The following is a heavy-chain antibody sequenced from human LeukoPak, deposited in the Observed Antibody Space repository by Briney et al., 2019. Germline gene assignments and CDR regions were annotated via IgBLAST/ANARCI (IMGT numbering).Heavy chain of an antibody. D-gene: IGHD3-22*01. J-gene: IGHJ4*02. CDR3: ATQPYDSSGYYYR. CDR1: GFTFDDYG. CDR2: INWNGGST. V-gene: IGHV3-20*01. Sequence: GGSLRLSCAASGFTFDDYGMSSVRQAPGKGLEWVSGINWNGGSTGYADSVKGRFTISRDNAKNSLYLQMNSLRAEDTALYHCATQPYDSSGYYYRWGQGTLVTVSS.